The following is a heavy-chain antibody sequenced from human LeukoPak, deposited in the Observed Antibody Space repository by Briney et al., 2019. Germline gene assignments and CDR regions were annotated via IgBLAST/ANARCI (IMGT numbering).Heavy chain of an antibody. CDR1: GFTVSSNY. Sequence: PGGSLRLSCAASGFTVSSNYLSWARQAPGKGLDWVSAIYSGGSTFYADSVRGRFIISRDNSKNTLSLQMNSLRAEDPAVYYCARQYAGDAFDIWGQGTLVTVSS. CDR2: IYSGGST. J-gene: IGHJ3*02. CDR3: ARQYAGDAFDI. V-gene: IGHV3-53*01.